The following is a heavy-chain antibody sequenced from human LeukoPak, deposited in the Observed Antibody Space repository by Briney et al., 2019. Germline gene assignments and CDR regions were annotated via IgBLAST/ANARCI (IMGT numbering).Heavy chain of an antibody. Sequence: SETLSLTCTVSGGSIRSYYWNWIRQPPGKGLEWIGYTYYRGPTKYNSSLKSRVTISVDTSKNQFSLKLSSVTAADTAVYYCARETALAFDHWGQGTLVSVSS. CDR1: GGSIRSYY. CDR2: TYYRGPT. V-gene: IGHV4-59*01. J-gene: IGHJ4*02. CDR3: ARETALAFDH. D-gene: IGHD1-14*01.